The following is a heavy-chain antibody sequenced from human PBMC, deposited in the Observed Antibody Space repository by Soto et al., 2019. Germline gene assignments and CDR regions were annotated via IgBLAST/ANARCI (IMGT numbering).Heavy chain of an antibody. CDR2: IDPNSGGT. D-gene: IGHD2-2*01. Sequence: QVQLVQSGAEVKKPGASVKVSCKASGYTFTGYYMHWVRQAPGQGLEWMGWIDPNSGGTNYAQKFQGWVTMTRDTSISTGYMELSRRRSDDTAVYYCARTQCSSTRCYVGSWDYWGQGTLVTVSS. CDR3: ARTQCSSTRCYVGSWDY. J-gene: IGHJ4*02. CDR1: GYTFTGYY. V-gene: IGHV1-2*04.